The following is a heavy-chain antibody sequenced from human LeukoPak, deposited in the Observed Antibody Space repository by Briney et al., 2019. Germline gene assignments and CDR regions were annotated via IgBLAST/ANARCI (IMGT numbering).Heavy chain of an antibody. J-gene: IGHJ6*04. V-gene: IGHV4-34*01. CDR3: ARGHRYYGMDV. Sequence: SETLSLTCAVYGGSFSGYYWSWIRQPPGKGLEWIGEINHSGSTNYNPSLKSRVTISVDTSKNQFSLKLSSVTAADTAAYYCARGHRYYGMDVWGKGTTVTVSS. CDR2: INHSGST. CDR1: GGSFSGYY.